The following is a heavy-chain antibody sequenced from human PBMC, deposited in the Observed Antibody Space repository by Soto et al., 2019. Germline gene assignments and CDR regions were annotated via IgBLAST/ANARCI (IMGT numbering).Heavy chain of an antibody. CDR3: ARDWGACTPGECYSHGFDL. CDR2: SWHDGRHL. V-gene: IGHV3-33*01. CDR1: GFTLDTYG. D-gene: IGHD2-21*01. J-gene: IGHJ3*01. Sequence: PGGSLRLSCAVSGFTLDTYGMHWVRQAAGQGLEWVAVSWHDGRHLDYADSVRGRFTVFRDDSKNTLFLEMNGLRGDDTAVYYCARDWGACTPGECYSHGFDLWGQGTLVTVS.